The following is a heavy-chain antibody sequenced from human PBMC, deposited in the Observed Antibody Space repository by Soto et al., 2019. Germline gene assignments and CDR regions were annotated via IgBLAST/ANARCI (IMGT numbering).Heavy chain of an antibody. D-gene: IGHD6-13*01. CDR3: ARGGPAAGFDY. CDR1: GYTFTSYD. CDR2: MNANSGSA. J-gene: IGHJ4*02. V-gene: IGHV1-8*01. Sequence: GASVKVSCKASGYTFTSYDINWVRQATGQGLEWMGWMNANSGSAGYAQNFQGRVTLTRDTSMSTAYMELSGLRSEDTAMYYCARGGPAAGFDYRGQGTLVTVPS.